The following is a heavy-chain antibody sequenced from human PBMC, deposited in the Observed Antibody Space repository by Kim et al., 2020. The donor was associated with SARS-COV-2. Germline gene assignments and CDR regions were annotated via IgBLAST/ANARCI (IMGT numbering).Heavy chain of an antibody. CDR1: GFTFSSYG. CDR2: IWYDGSNK. D-gene: IGHD5-12*01. CDR3: AKEGRDGYNLSYFDY. V-gene: IGHV3-33*06. J-gene: IGHJ4*02. Sequence: GGSLRLSCAASGFTFSSYGMHWVRQAPGKGLEWVAVIWYDGSNKYYADSVKGRFTISRDNSKNTLYLQMNSLRAEDTAVYYCAKEGRDGYNLSYFDYWGQGTLVTVSS.